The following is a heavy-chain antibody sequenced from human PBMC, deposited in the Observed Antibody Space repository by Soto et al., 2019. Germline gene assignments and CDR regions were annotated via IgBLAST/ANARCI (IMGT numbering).Heavy chain of an antibody. Sequence: GGSLRLSCAASGFSVTSNYMTWVRQAPGKGLECVSVIYAGGNTYYPDSVRGRFTISSDNSKNTLFLQMNNLRAEDTAVYYCARVTTFYDILTSSYALNYFDYWGQGPRVTV. CDR2: IYAGGNT. CDR1: GFSVTSNY. D-gene: IGHD3-9*01. CDR3: ARVTTFYDILTSSYALNYFDY. J-gene: IGHJ4*02. V-gene: IGHV3-53*01.